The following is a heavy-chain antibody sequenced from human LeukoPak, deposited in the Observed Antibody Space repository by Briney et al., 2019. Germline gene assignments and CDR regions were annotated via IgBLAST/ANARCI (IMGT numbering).Heavy chain of an antibody. CDR3: ARQRIVGATRGFDY. J-gene: IGHJ4*02. V-gene: IGHV4-39*01. D-gene: IGHD1-26*01. CDR1: GGSISSSSYY. CDR2: IYYSGST. Sequence: SETLSLTCTVSGGSISSSSYYWGWIRQPPGKGLEWIGSIYYSGSTYYNPSLKSRVTISVDTSKNQFSLKLSSVTAADTAVYYCARQRIVGATRGFDYWGQGTPVTVSS.